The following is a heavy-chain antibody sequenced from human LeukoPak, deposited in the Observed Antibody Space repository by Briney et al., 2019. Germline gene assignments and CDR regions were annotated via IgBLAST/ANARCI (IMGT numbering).Heavy chain of an antibody. Sequence: PGGSLRLSCAASGFTFSSYGMSWVRQAPGKGLEWVSAISGSGGSTYYADSVKGRFTISRDNPKNTLYLQMNSLRAEDTAVYYCAKNRGSSWYRDYFDYWGQGTLVTVSS. V-gene: IGHV3-23*01. CDR2: ISGSGGST. CDR1: GFTFSSYG. J-gene: IGHJ4*02. D-gene: IGHD6-13*01. CDR3: AKNRGSSWYRDYFDY.